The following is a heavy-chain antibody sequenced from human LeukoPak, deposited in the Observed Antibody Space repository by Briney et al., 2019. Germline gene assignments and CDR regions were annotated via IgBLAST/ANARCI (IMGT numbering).Heavy chain of an antibody. CDR3: ARDPCGADCHDEYFQY. Sequence: GGSLRLSCAASGFTFSPYGMNWVRQAPGKGLEWISYISRTATIIHYADSVKGRFTISRDDAKNSLYLQMNSLRAEDTAVYYCARDPCGADCHDEYFQYWGQGTLVTVSS. J-gene: IGHJ1*01. D-gene: IGHD2-21*02. CDR2: ISRTATII. V-gene: IGHV3-48*01. CDR1: GFTFSPYG.